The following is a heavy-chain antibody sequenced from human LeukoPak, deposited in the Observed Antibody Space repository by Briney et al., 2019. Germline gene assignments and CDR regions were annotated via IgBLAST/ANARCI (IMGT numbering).Heavy chain of an antibody. D-gene: IGHD2-2*01. J-gene: IGHJ5*02. CDR3: AREASLYCSGNNCYWAFDL. V-gene: IGHV3-23*01. CDR2: INDSGGNT. Sequence: SGGSLRLSCAASGFTFSSYAMSWVRQAPGKGLEWVSLINDSGGNTYYADSVKGRFTISRDNSKNTLFLQMSSLRAEDTAVYYRAREASLYCSGNNCYWAFDLWGQGTLVTVSS. CDR1: GFTFSSYA.